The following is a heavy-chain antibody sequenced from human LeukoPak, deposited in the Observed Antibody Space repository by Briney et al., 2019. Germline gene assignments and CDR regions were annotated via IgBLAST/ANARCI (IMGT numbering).Heavy chain of an antibody. J-gene: IGHJ1*01. CDR2: IKDDGSDK. CDR3: ARGAPLYCGGDCYYPRFQH. D-gene: IGHD2-21*02. V-gene: IGHV3-7*01. CDR1: GFTFSGFW. Sequence: PGGSLRLSCGASGFTFSGFWMSWFRQAPGKGLEWVASIKDDGSDKYYVDSVKGRFTSSRDNAKNSLYLQMDSLRAEDTAVYYCARGAPLYCGGDCYYPRFQHWGQGTLVTVSS.